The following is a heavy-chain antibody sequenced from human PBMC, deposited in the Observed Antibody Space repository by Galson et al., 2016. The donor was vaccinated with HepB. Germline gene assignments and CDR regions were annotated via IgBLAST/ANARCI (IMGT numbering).Heavy chain of an antibody. Sequence: SLRLSCAASGFTFDHYAMHWVRPGPGKGLEWVSGVNWNSGSIGYEDSVKGRFTISRDNAKNSLYLQMNSLKAEDTALYYCAKDMWRYSASWNSYNWGLDVWGKGTTVTVSS. D-gene: IGHD6-13*01. V-gene: IGHV3-9*01. J-gene: IGHJ6*04. CDR2: VNWNSGSI. CDR1: GFTFDHYA. CDR3: AKDMWRYSASWNSYNWGLDV.